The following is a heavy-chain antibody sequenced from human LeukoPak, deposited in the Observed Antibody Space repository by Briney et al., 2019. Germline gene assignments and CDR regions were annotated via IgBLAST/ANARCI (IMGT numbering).Heavy chain of an antibody. Sequence: GGSLRLPCAASGFTFSSYSMNWVRQAPGKGLEWVSSISSSSSYIYYADSVKGRFTISRDNAKNSLYLQMNSLRAEDTAVYYCATSCGGSCYSGDYWGQGTLVTVSS. D-gene: IGHD2-15*01. J-gene: IGHJ4*02. CDR1: GFTFSSYS. CDR2: ISSSSSYI. V-gene: IGHV3-21*01. CDR3: ATSCGGSCYSGDY.